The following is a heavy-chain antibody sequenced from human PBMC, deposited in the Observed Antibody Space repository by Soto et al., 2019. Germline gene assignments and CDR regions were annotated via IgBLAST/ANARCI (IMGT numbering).Heavy chain of an antibody. V-gene: IGHV3-73*01. J-gene: IGHJ6*02. D-gene: IGHD3-16*02. Sequence: GGSLRLSCAASGFTFSGSAMHWVRQASGKGLEWVGRIRSKANSYATAYAASVKGRFTISRDNSKNTLYLQMNSLRAEDTAVYYCAKAKDYVWGSYRYTGENYYYGMDVWGQGTKVTVSS. CDR3: AKAKDYVWGSYRYTGENYYYGMDV. CDR2: IRSKANSYAT. CDR1: GFTFSGSA.